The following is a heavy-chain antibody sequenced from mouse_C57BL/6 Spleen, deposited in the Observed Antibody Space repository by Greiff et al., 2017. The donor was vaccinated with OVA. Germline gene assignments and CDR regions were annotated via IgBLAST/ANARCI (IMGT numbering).Heavy chain of an antibody. CDR1: GYTFTSSG. CDR2: IYPRSGNT. CDR3: ARGHYDYYAMDY. V-gene: IGHV1-81*01. Sequence: VKLMESGAELVRPGASVKLSCKASGYTFTSSGISWVKQSPGKGLEWIGEIYPRSGNTYYNEKFKGKATLTADKSSSTAYMELRSLTSEDSAVYFCARGHYDYYAMDYWGQGTSVTVSS. J-gene: IGHJ4*01. D-gene: IGHD1-1*02.